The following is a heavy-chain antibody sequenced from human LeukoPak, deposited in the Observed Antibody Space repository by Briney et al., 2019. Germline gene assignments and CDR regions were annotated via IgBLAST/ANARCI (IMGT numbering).Heavy chain of an antibody. Sequence: GGSLRLSCAASGFTFIDYSMNWVRQAPGKGLEWISYVGISSVNTKYADSVKGRFTISGDSAKNSVFLQMNSLRVEDTAVYYCARDHRYAFDNWGQGTLVTVSS. V-gene: IGHV3-48*04. J-gene: IGHJ4*02. D-gene: IGHD5-12*01. CDR1: GFTFIDYS. CDR2: VGISSVNT. CDR3: ARDHRYAFDN.